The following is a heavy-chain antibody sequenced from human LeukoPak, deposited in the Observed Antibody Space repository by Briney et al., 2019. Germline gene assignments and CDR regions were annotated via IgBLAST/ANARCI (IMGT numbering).Heavy chain of an antibody. CDR2: INPNSGGT. CDR1: GYTFTGYY. CDR3: ARDPGLDYYDSSGYRDRVDY. D-gene: IGHD3-22*01. Sequence: ASVRVSCKASGYTFTGYYMHWVRQAPGQGLEWMGWINPNSGGTNYAQKFQGRVTMTRDTSISTAYMELSRLRSDDTAVYYCARDPGLDYYDSSGYRDRVDYWGQGTLVTVSS. V-gene: IGHV1-2*02. J-gene: IGHJ4*02.